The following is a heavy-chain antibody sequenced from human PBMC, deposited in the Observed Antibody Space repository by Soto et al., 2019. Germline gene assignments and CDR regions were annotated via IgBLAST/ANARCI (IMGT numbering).Heavy chain of an antibody. J-gene: IGHJ4*02. V-gene: IGHV3-30-3*01. CDR2: ISYDGSNK. D-gene: IGHD3-16*01. Sequence: QVQLVESGGGVVQPGRSLRLSCAASGFTFSSYAMHWVRQAPGKGLEWVAVISYDGSNKYYADSVKGRFTISRDNSKNTRYLQMNSLRAEDTAVYYCARDWGRYFDYWGQGTLVTVSS. CDR1: GFTFSSYA. CDR3: ARDWGRYFDY.